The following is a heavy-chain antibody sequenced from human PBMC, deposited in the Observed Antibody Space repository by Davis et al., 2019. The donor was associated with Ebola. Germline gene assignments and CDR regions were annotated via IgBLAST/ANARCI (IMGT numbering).Heavy chain of an antibody. Sequence: MPSETLSLTCAVYGGSFSGYYWSWIRQPPGKGLEWIGYIYYSGSTNYNPSLKSRVTISVDTSKNQFSLKLSSVTAADTAVYYCARSKYWFDPWGQGTLVTVSS. V-gene: IGHV4-59*01. CDR1: GGSFSGYY. CDR3: ARSKYWFDP. J-gene: IGHJ5*02. CDR2: IYYSGST.